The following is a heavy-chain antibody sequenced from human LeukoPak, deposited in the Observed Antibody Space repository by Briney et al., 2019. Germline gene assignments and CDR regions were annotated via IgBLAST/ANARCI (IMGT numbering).Heavy chain of an antibody. V-gene: IGHV3-23*01. Sequence: GGSLRLSCAASGFTFTSYAMSRVRQAPGNGLGSFSAISGSGGGTYYADSVKGRFTISRDNSKTTLYLQITRPRAEDTAVYYCSAPPEVIRCYYYDMDVWGKGTTVTVSS. CDR2: ISGSGGGT. CDR1: GFTFTSYA. CDR3: SAPPEVIRCYYYDMDV. J-gene: IGHJ6*03. D-gene: IGHD2/OR15-2a*01.